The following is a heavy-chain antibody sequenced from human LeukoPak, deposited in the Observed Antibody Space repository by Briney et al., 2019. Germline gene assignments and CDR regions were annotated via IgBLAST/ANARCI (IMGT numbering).Heavy chain of an antibody. Sequence: SETLSLTCTVSGGSISGYYWSWIRQPPGKELEWIGYIYESGSTDYNPSLRSRVTISRDTSKNQVSLKLTSVTTADTAVYYCARGWGYSYFDYWGQGTLVTVSS. CDR3: ARGWGYSYFDY. CDR1: GGSISGYY. D-gene: IGHD5-12*01. CDR2: IYESGST. V-gene: IGHV4-59*01. J-gene: IGHJ4*02.